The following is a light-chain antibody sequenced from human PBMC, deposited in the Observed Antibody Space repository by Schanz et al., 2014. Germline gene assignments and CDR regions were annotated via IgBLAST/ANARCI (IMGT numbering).Light chain of an antibody. J-gene: IGLJ2*01. V-gene: IGLV1-44*01. CDR3: AAWDDSLNGVV. Sequence: QSVLTQPPSASGTPGQRVTISCSGSSSNIGTNAVSWYQQLPGTAPKLFIYSNNQRPSGVPDRFSGSKSGTSVSLAISGPQSEDEADYYCAAWDDSLNGVVFGGGTKLTVL. CDR1: SSNIGTNA. CDR2: SNN.